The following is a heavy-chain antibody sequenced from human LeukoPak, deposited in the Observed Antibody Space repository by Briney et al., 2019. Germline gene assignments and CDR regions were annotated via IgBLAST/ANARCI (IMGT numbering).Heavy chain of an antibody. CDR1: GFTFSSYG. CDR2: IPYDGGNK. CDR3: AKDYDYGDYATDY. D-gene: IGHD4-17*01. Sequence: GGSLRLSCAASGFTFSSYGMHWVRQSPGKGLEWVAFIPYDGGNKYYADSVKGRFTISRDNSKNTVYLQTNSLRVEDTAVYYCAKDYDYGDYATDYWGQGTLVTVSS. J-gene: IGHJ4*02. V-gene: IGHV3-30*02.